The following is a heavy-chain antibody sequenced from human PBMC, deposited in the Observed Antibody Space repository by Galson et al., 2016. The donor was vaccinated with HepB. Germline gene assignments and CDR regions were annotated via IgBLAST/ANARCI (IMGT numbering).Heavy chain of an antibody. V-gene: IGHV1-69*13. D-gene: IGHD3-3*01. J-gene: IGHJ6*02. CDR2: IIPIFGTA. Sequence: SVKVSCKASGGTFSSYAISWVRQAPGQGLEWMGGIIPIFGTANYAQKFQGRVTITADESTSTAYMELSSLRSEDTAVYYCARDRGVLEWFSGGVPTDYYYYGMDVWGQGTTVTVSS. CDR1: GGTFSSYA. CDR3: ARDRGVLEWFSGGVPTDYYYYGMDV.